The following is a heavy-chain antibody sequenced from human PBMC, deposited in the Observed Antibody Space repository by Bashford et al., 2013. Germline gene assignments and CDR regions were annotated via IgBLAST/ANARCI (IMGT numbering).Heavy chain of an antibody. CDR1: GGTFSSYA. J-gene: IGHJ6*02. Sequence: SVKVSCKASGGTFSSYAISWVRQAPGQGLEWMGGIIPIFGTANYAQKFQGRVTITADESTSTAYMELSSLRSEDTAVYYCASGLIRLGELSLNYYYGMDVWGQGTTVTVSS. CDR2: IIPIFGTA. D-gene: IGHD3-16*02. CDR3: ASGLIRLGELSLNYYYGMDV. V-gene: IGHV1-69*13.